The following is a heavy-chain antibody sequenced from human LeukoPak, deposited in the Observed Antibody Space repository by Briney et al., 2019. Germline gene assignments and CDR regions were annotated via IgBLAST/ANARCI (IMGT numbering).Heavy chain of an antibody. D-gene: IGHD6-19*01. CDR3: AKDPGYSSGWYFDY. CDR1: GFTFDDYA. Sequence: GRSLRLSCAASGFTFDDYAMHWVRQAPGKGLEWVSGISWNSGSIGYADSVKGRFTISRDNSKNTLYLQMNSLRAEDTAVYYCAKDPGYSSGWYFDYWGQGTLVTVSS. J-gene: IGHJ4*02. V-gene: IGHV3-9*01. CDR2: ISWNSGSI.